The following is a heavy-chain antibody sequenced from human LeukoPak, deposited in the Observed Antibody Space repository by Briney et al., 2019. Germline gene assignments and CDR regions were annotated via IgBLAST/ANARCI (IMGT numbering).Heavy chain of an antibody. D-gene: IGHD2-15*01. V-gene: IGHV4-39*07. J-gene: IGHJ5*02. CDR3: ARGVVAASLPRGCNWFDP. Sequence: SETLSLTCTVSGGSISSSSYYWGWLRQPPGKGLEWIGSVYYSGGTYYNPSLKSRVTISVDTSKNQFSLKLSSVTAADTAVYYCARGVVAASLPRGCNWFDPWGQGALVTVSS. CDR2: VYYSGGT. CDR1: GGSISSSSYY.